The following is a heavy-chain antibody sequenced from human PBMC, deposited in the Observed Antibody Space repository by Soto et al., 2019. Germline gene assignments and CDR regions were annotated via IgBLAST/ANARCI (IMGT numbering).Heavy chain of an antibody. Sequence: PSETLSLTYTVSGGSISSYYWSWIRQPPGKGLEWIGYIYYSGSTNYNPSLKSRVTISVDTSKNQFSLKLSSVTAADTAVYYCARLAGDIVVVPAAMWSFDYWGQGTLVTVSS. V-gene: IGHV4-59*08. CDR1: GGSISSYY. CDR3: ARLAGDIVVVPAAMWSFDY. D-gene: IGHD2-2*01. J-gene: IGHJ4*02. CDR2: IYYSGST.